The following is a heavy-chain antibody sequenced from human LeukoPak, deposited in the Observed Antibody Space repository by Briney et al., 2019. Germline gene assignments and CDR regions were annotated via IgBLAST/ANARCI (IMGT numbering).Heavy chain of an antibody. CDR2: INHSGST. CDR3: LSGHDNAFDP. V-gene: IGHV4-34*01. Sequence: PSETLSLTCAVYGGSFSGYYWSWIRQPPGKGLGWIGEINHSGSTNYNPSLKSRVTISVDTSKNQFSLKLSSLTATDTAVYYCLSGHDNAFDPWGQGTLVTVSP. J-gene: IGHJ5*02. CDR1: GGSFSGYY. D-gene: IGHD3-9*01.